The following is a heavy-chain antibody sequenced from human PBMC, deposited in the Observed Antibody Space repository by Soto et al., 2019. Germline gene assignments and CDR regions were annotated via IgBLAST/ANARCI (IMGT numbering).Heavy chain of an antibody. CDR2: IWYDGSNK. CDR3: ARDSGYSYGYYYYGMDV. CDR1: GFTFSSYS. D-gene: IGHD5-18*01. Sequence: GGSLRLSCAASGFTFSSYSMNWVRQAPGKGLERVAVIWYDGSNKFYADSVKGRFTISRDNSKITLYLQMNSLRAEDTAVYYCARDSGYSYGYYYYGMDVWGQGTTVTVSS. V-gene: IGHV3-33*08. J-gene: IGHJ6*02.